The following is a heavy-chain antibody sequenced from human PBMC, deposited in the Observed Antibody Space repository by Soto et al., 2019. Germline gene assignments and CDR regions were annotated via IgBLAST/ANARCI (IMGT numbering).Heavy chain of an antibody. J-gene: IGHJ6*02. V-gene: IGHV1-69*12. CDR2: IMPIFRTP. CDR3: ARYKDRLQLGGNYYSILDV. D-gene: IGHD5-12*01. Sequence: QVQLEQSGAEVKKPGSSVKVSCKASGGTFSNSAISWVRQAPGQGLEWMGGIMPIFRTPDYAQKFQGRVTITADESTSTAYMELSGLRSDDTAIYYCARYKDRLQLGGNYYSILDVWGQGTTVTVSS. CDR1: GGTFSNSA.